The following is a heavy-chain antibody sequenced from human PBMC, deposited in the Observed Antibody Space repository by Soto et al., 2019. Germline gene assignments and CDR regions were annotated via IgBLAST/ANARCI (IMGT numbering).Heavy chain of an antibody. Sequence: ASVKVSCKASGYTFTSYDINWVRQATGQGLEWMGWMNPNSGNTGYAQKFQGRVTMTRNTSISTAYMELSSLRSEDTAVYYCARDGYCTTGVCQTSWFDPWGQGTLVTVSS. CDR3: ARDGYCTTGVCQTSWFDP. V-gene: IGHV1-8*01. CDR2: MNPNSGNT. CDR1: GYTFTSYD. J-gene: IGHJ5*02. D-gene: IGHD2-8*01.